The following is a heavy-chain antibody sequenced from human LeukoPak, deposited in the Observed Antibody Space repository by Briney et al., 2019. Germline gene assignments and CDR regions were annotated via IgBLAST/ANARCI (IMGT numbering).Heavy chain of an antibody. CDR3: ARDSSSSWYWTEWGSGAFDI. CDR1: GGSISSYY. Sequence: PSETLSLTCTVSGGSISSYYWSWIRQPPGKGLEWIGYIYYSGSTNYNPSLKSRVTISVDTSKNRFSLKLSSVTAADTAVYYCARDSSSSWYWTEWGSGAFDIWGQGTMVTVSS. V-gene: IGHV4-59*01. CDR2: IYYSGST. D-gene: IGHD6-13*01. J-gene: IGHJ3*02.